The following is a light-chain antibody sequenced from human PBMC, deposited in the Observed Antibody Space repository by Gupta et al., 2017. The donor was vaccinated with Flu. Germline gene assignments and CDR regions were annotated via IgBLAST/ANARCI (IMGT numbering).Light chain of an antibody. CDR3: QHRSNWPSIT. V-gene: IGKV3-11*01. Sequence: ATLSLSPGERATLSSRASESITNYLTWYQQKPGQAPRLLIYGASNRATGIPARFSGSGSGTDFTLTISSLEREDFAVYYCQHRSNWPSITFGQGTRLEIK. J-gene: IGKJ5*01. CDR1: ESITNY. CDR2: GAS.